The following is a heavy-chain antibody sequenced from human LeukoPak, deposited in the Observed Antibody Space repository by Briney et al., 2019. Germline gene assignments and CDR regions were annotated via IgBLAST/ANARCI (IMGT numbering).Heavy chain of an antibody. D-gene: IGHD2-15*01. CDR1: GYTFTGYY. CDR2: INPNSGGT. V-gene: IGHV1-2*02. CDR3: ARGPVECSGGSCYSGVCDY. J-gene: IGHJ4*02. Sequence: ASVKVSCKASGYTFTGYYMHWVRQAPGQGLEWMGWINPNSGGTNYAQKFQGRVTMTRDTSISTAYMELSSLRSEDTAVYYCARGPVECSGGSCYSGVCDYWGQGTLVTVSS.